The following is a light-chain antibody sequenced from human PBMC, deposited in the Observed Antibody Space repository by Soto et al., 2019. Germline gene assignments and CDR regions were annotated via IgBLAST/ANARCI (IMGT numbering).Light chain of an antibody. J-gene: IGKJ2*01. CDR1: QDIGTNY. CDR3: QLYNTYSPT. CDR2: GAS. V-gene: IGKV3-20*01. Sequence: EVVLTQSPGTLSLSPGEGATLSCRSSQDIGTNYLAWYQQKPGQAPRLLIFGASSRASGVPGRFSGSGSGTDFTLTISRLEPDDFATYYCQLYNTYSPTLGQGTKLEI.